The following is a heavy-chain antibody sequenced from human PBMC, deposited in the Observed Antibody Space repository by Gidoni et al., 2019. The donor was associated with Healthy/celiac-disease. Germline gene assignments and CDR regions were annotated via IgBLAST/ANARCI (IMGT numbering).Heavy chain of an antibody. J-gene: IGHJ5*01. CDR2: IYPGDSDT. D-gene: IGHD5-18*01. CDR3: ARRGHSYGNNWFDS. CDR1: VYSFTGDW. Sequence: DVQLVQSGAEVNKPGESLKISCKGSVYSFTGDWIGWVRQMPGKGLEWLGIIYPGDSDTRYSPSFQGQVTISADESISTAYLQWSSLKASDSAMYYCARRGHSYGNNWFDSWGQGTLVTVSS. V-gene: IGHV5-51*01.